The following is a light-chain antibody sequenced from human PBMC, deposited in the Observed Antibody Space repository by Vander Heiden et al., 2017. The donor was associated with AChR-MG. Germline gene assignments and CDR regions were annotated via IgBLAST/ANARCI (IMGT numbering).Light chain of an antibody. CDR3: QQYDSYPDT. Sequence: DIHVTHSPPSMSASVGDRVTITCRDSQNIHNCLAWYQQKPGKAHKLVICKASSLESGVPSRFSGSGSGTEYTLTMRSLQPDDFGTYYCQQYDSYPDTFGQGTTLEIK. CDR1: QNIHNC. J-gene: IGKJ2*01. V-gene: IGKV1-5*03. CDR2: KAS.